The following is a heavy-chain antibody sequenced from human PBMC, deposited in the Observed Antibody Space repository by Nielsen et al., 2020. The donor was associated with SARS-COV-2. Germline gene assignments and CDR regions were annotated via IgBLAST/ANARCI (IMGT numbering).Heavy chain of an antibody. V-gene: IGHV3-7*01. Sequence: VRQAPGKGLEWVANIKQDGSEKYYVDSVKGRFTISRDSAKNSLYLQMNSLRAEDTAVYYCAREGIAVAGGIDYWGQGTLVTVSS. CDR2: IKQDGSEK. CDR3: AREGIAVAGGIDY. J-gene: IGHJ4*02. D-gene: IGHD6-19*01.